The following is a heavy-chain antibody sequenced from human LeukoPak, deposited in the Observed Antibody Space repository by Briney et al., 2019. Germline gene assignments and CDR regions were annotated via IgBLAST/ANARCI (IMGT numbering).Heavy chain of an antibody. D-gene: IGHD2-21*02. V-gene: IGHV3-21*01. CDR2: ISSRSNYI. CDR1: GGTISSYY. Sequence: PSETLSLTCTVSGGTISSYYWNWVRQAPGKGLEWVSSISSRSNYIYLEDSLKGRFTISRDNAKNTLFLQMKSLRAEDTAVYYCGRVYCGGNCYSPPLPDHWGQGTLVTVSA. CDR3: GRVYCGGNCYSPPLPDH. J-gene: IGHJ5*02.